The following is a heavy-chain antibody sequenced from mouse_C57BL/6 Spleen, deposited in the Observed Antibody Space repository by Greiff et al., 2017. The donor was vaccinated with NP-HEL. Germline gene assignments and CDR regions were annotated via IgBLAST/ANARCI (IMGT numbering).Heavy chain of an antibody. CDR2: INPSNGGT. D-gene: IGHD2-12*01. Sequence: QVQLQQPGTELVKPGASVKLSCKASGYTFTSYWMHWVKQRPGQGLEWIGNINPSNGGTNYNEKFKSKATLTVDKSSSTAYMHLSSLTSEDSAVYYCARVVSYYVLFACWGQGTLVTVSA. CDR3: ARVVSYYVLFAC. J-gene: IGHJ3*01. CDR1: GYTFTSYW. V-gene: IGHV1-53*01.